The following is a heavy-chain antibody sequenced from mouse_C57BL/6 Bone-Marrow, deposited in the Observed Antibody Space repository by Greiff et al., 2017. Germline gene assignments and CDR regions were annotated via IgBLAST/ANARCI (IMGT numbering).Heavy chain of an antibody. CDR3: ARGNCDVYFDY. J-gene: IGHJ2*01. Sequence: QVQLQQPGAELVRPGSSVKLSCKASGYTFTSYWMHWVKQRPIQGLEWIGNIDPSDSETHYNQKFKDKATLTVDKSSSTAYMQLSSLTSEDSAVYYGARGNCDVYFDYWGQGTTLTVSS. CDR1: GYTFTSYW. CDR2: IDPSDSET. V-gene: IGHV1-52*01. D-gene: IGHD4-1*01.